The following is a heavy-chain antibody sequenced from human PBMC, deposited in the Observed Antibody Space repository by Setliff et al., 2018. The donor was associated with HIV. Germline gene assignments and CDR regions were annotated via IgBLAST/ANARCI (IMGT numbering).Heavy chain of an antibody. CDR1: GGSISSYY. CDR2: IYYSGST. CDR3: ARQRADAFDI. V-gene: IGHV4-59*08. J-gene: IGHJ3*02. Sequence: SETLSLTCTVSGGSISSYYWSWIRQPPGKGLEWIGYIYYSGSTNYNPSLKSRVTISVDTSKNQFSLKLSSVTAADTAVYYCARQRADAFDIWGQGTMVTVSS.